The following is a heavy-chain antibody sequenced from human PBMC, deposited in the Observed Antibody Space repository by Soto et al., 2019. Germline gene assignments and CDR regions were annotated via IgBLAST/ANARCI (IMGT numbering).Heavy chain of an antibody. Sequence: QLQLRESGPGLVKPSETLSLTCTVCGGSISGGVGGLYYWSWIRQPPGKGLEWIGYIYDSGSTYYNPSLKSRFTITVDTSKNQFSLRLSAVTAAEPAAYYCAREVIPLTTDWYFALWGRGTLVTVSS. CDR3: AREVIPLTTDWYFAL. D-gene: IGHD4-17*01. J-gene: IGHJ2*01. V-gene: IGHV4-30-4*01. CDR2: IYDSGST. CDR1: GGSISGGVGGLYY.